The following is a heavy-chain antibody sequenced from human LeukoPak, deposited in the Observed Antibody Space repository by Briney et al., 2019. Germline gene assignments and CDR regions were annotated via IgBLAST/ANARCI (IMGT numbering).Heavy chain of an antibody. Sequence: ASEKVSCKASGYTFTSYAMNGVRQAPGQGLEGVGWINTNTGNPKYAQGFTGRFVFSLATSVSTAYLQISSLKAEDTAVYYCARFFSQYLQGFDPRGQGTLVTVSS. J-gene: IGHJ5*02. V-gene: IGHV7-4-1*02. CDR2: INTNTGNP. D-gene: IGHD4-11*01. CDR1: GYTFTSYA. CDR3: ARFFSQYLQGFDP.